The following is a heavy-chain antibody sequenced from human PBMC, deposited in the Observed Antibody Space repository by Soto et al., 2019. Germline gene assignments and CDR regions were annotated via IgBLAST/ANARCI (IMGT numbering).Heavy chain of an antibody. V-gene: IGHV4-59*08. D-gene: IGHD6-19*01. CDR3: ARHVQWLVTFDY. CDR1: GGSISSYY. Sequence: QVQLQESGPGLVKPSETLSLTCTVSGGSISSYYWSWIRQPPGKGLEWIGYIYYSGSTNYNPSLQSRVTISVDTSKNPSSLKLSSVTAAATAVYYCARHVQWLVTFDYWGQGTLVTVSS. CDR2: IYYSGST. J-gene: IGHJ4*02.